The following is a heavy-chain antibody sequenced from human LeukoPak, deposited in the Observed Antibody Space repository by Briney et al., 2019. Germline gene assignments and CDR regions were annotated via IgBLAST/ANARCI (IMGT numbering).Heavy chain of an antibody. J-gene: IGHJ4*02. CDR2: ISGSGGTT. Sequence: GGSLRLSCAASGFTFSSYAMNWVRQAPGKGLEWVSAISGSGGTTYYADSVKGRFAISRDNSKNTLFLQMNSLRAEDTAIYYCAKDREGLSSGYDLEYFDYWGQGTLVTVSS. D-gene: IGHD5-12*01. V-gene: IGHV3-23*01. CDR3: AKDREGLSSGYDLEYFDY. CDR1: GFTFSSYA.